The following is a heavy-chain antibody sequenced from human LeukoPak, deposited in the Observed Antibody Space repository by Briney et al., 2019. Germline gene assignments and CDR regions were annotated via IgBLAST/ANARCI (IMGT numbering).Heavy chain of an antibody. CDR3: ARDQRQRLILGWLDP. CDR2: INPNGGGT. CDR1: GYTFIGFY. Sequence: ASVKVSCKTSGYTFIGFYIHWVRQAPGQGLEWMGWINPNGGGTHYAQKFLGRVTMTSDTSVTTAYMELSSLTSDDTAVYYCARDQRQRLILGWLDPWGQGTLVTVSS. D-gene: IGHD6-25*01. J-gene: IGHJ5*02. V-gene: IGHV1-2*02.